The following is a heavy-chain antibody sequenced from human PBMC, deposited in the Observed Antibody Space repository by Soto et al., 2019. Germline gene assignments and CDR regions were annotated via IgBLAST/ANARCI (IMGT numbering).Heavy chain of an antibody. J-gene: IGHJ4*02. CDR1: GFTFSNFW. Sequence: EVQLVESGGGLVQPGGSLRLSCAASGFTFSNFWMSWVRQAPGKGLEWVANIRQDGSEKYYVDSVKGRFTISRDNAKNSLSLQMNSLRAEDTAVYYCARGVRCGGACLRWEHFDFWGQGTLVTVSS. CDR2: IRQDGSEK. V-gene: IGHV3-7*01. CDR3: ARGVRCGGACLRWEHFDF. D-gene: IGHD2-21*02.